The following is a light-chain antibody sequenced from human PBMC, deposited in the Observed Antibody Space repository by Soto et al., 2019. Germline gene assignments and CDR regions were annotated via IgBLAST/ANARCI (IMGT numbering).Light chain of an antibody. Sequence: QSVLTQPASVSGSPGQSITISCTGTSSDIGRYNLVSWYQQHPGKAPKLIIYEDIERPSGVSDRLSGSKSGNTASLTISGLQNEDEADYYCCSYAGGASLVFGGGTKLTVL. CDR2: EDI. J-gene: IGLJ2*01. V-gene: IGLV2-23*01. CDR1: SSDIGRYNL. CDR3: CSYAGGASLV.